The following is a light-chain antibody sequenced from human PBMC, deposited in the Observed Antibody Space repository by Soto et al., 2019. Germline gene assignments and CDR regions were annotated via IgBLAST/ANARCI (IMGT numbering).Light chain of an antibody. CDR3: QQSYITPYT. V-gene: IGKV1-39*01. Sequence: DIQMTQSPSSLSASVGDTVTITCRASQSISVHLNWYQQKPGKVPKLLIYAASNLQSGVPLRFSGSGSVTDFALTISSLQPEDFATDYCQQSYITPYTFGQGTKLEIK. J-gene: IGKJ2*01. CDR2: AAS. CDR1: QSISVH.